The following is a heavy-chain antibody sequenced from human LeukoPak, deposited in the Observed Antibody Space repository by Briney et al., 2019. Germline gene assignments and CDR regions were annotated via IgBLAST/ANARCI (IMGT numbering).Heavy chain of an antibody. CDR2: IDWDDDK. D-gene: IGHD2-15*01. Sequence: ESGPTLVNPTQTLTPTCTFSGFSLSTGTMCVSWIRQPPGKALEWLALIDWDDDKYYSTSLKTRLTISKDTSKNQVVLTMTNMDPVDTATYYCARTSRSGGGFDYWGQGTLVTVSS. J-gene: IGHJ4*02. CDR3: ARTSRSGGGFDY. CDR1: GFSLSTGTMC. V-gene: IGHV2-70*01.